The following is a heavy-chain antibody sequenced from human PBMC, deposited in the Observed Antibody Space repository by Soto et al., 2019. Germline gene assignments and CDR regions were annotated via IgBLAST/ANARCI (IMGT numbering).Heavy chain of an antibody. J-gene: IGHJ3*02. V-gene: IGHV2-70*01. CDR3: ARSLRRRYGALEI. CDR2: IDWDDDK. D-gene: IGHD1-1*01. CDR1: GFSLSTSGMC. Sequence: SGPTLVNPTHTLTLTCTFSGFSLSTSGMCVSWIRQPPGKALEWLALIDWDDDKYSSTSLKTRLTISKDTSKNQLVLTMTNMDPLDTATYYCARSLRRRYGALEIWGQGTMVALSS.